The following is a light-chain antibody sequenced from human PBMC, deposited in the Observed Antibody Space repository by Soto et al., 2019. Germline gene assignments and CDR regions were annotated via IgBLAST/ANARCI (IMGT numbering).Light chain of an antibody. V-gene: IGKV3-15*01. CDR3: QHYNNWPYT. J-gene: IGKJ2*01. Sequence: ETVMTQSPDTLSVSPGERATLSCRATQSVNNNLAWYQQKPGQAPRLLIYGAYTRATGIPARFSGSGSETEFTLTISSLQSEDFAVYYCQHYNNWPYTFGQGTKLE. CDR1: QSVNNN. CDR2: GAY.